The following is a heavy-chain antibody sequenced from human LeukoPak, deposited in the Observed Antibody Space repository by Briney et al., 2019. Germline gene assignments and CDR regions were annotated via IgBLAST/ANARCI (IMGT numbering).Heavy chain of an antibody. CDR2: IIPIFGTA. CDR3: ARTLELKDRWFDP. J-gene: IGHJ5*02. D-gene: IGHD1-7*01. CDR1: GGTFSSYA. Sequence: SVKVSCKASGGTFSSYAISWVRQAPGQGLEWMGGIIPIFGTAKYAQKFQGRVTITADESTSKDYMELSSLRSEDTAVYYCARTLELKDRWFDPWGQGTLVTVSS. V-gene: IGHV1-69*13.